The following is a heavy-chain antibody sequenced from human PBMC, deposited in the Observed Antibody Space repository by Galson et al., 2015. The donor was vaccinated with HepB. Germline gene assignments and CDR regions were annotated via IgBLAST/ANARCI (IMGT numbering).Heavy chain of an antibody. CDR2: TSYDVSDK. CDR1: GFTFSDYP. V-gene: IGHV3-30*04. Sequence: SLRLSCAASGFTFSDYPLHWVRQAPGKGLEWVAVTSYDVSDKYYADSVKGRFTISRDNSKNTVYLQMNSLRPEDTALYYCAREADYGNYASRFDYWGQGTLVTVSS. J-gene: IGHJ4*02. CDR3: AREADYGNYASRFDY. D-gene: IGHD4-11*01.